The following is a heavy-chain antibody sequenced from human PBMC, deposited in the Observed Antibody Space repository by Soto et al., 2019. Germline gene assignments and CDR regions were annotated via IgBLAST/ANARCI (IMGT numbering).Heavy chain of an antibody. Sequence: PGGSLRLSCAASGFTFSSYWMHWVRQAPGKGLVWVSRINSDGSSTSYADSVKGRFTISRDNAKNTLYLQMNSLRAEDTAVYYCARAERIQLQPGGIAVAPGYFDYWGQGTLVTVSS. V-gene: IGHV3-74*01. CDR1: GFTFSSYW. CDR3: ARAERIQLQPGGIAVAPGYFDY. CDR2: INSDGSST. D-gene: IGHD6-19*01. J-gene: IGHJ4*02.